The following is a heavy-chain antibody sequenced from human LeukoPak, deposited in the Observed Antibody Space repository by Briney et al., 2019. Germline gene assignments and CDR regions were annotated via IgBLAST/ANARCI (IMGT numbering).Heavy chain of an antibody. D-gene: IGHD3-10*01. J-gene: IGHJ6*02. CDR2: INHSGST. Sequence: SETLSLTCAVYGGSFSGYYWSWIRQPPGKGLEWIGEINHSGSTNYNPSLKSRVTISVDTSKNQFSLKLSSVTAADTAVCYCARGWGSGSYYYYYGMDVWGQGTTVTVSS. V-gene: IGHV4-34*01. CDR1: GGSFSGYY. CDR3: ARGWGSGSYYYYYGMDV.